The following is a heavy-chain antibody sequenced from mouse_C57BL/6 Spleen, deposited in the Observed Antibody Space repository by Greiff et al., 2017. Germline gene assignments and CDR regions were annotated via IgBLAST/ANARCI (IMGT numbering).Heavy chain of an antibody. CDR1: GYTFTDYE. Sequence: VQLQQSGAELVRPGASVTLSCKASGYTFTDYEMHWVKQTPVHGLEWIGAIDPETGGTAYNQKFKGKAILTADKSSSTAYMELRSLTSEVSAVYYCTRRVLGGSSYFDYWGQGTTLTVSS. CDR3: TRRVLGGSSYFDY. J-gene: IGHJ2*01. D-gene: IGHD1-1*01. V-gene: IGHV1-15*01. CDR2: IDPETGGT.